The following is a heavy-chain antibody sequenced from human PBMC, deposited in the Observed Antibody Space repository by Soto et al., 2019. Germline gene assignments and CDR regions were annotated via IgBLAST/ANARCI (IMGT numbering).Heavy chain of an antibody. Sequence: QVQLVESGGGVVQPGRSLRLSCAASGFTFSSYGMHWVRQAPGKGLEWVAVISYDGSNKYYADSVKGRFTISRDNSKNTLYLQMNSLRAEDTAVYYCAKDSRIVVVTAPYDYWGQGNLVTVSS. V-gene: IGHV3-30*18. CDR2: ISYDGSNK. D-gene: IGHD2-21*02. CDR1: GFTFSSYG. CDR3: AKDSRIVVVTAPYDY. J-gene: IGHJ4*02.